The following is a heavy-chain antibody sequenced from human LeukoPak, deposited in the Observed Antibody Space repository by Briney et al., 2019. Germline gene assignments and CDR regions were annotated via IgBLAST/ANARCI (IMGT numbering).Heavy chain of an antibody. CDR1: GFTFSSYA. V-gene: IGHV3-23*01. D-gene: IGHD3-10*01. CDR2: ISGSGGST. CDR3: ARDPVRGVIIDYFDY. J-gene: IGHJ4*02. Sequence: GGSLRLSCAASGFTFSSYAMSWVRQAPGKGLEWVSAISGSGGSTYYADSVKGRFTISRDNSKNTLYLQMNSLRAEDTAVYYCARDPVRGVIIDYFDYWGQGTLVTVSS.